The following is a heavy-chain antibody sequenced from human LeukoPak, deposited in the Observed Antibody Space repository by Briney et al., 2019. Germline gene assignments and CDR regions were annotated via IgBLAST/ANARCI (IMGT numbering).Heavy chain of an antibody. CDR2: IIVGSGNT. Sequence: ASVKVSCKASGFTFTSYAMQWVRQARGQGLEWMGRIIVGSGNTNYAQKFQGRVTIARDMSTSTAYMELSSLRSEDTAVYYCAGGIAVYYVLTGADFVDCGGRGALVTVSS. J-gene: IGHJ4*02. CDR3: AGGIAVYYVLTGADFVDC. D-gene: IGHD3-9*01. V-gene: IGHV1-58*02. CDR1: GFTFTSYA.